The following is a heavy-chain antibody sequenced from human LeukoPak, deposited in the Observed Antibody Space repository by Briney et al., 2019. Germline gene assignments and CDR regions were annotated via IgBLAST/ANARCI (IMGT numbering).Heavy chain of an antibody. V-gene: IGHV3-48*03. D-gene: IGHD3-10*01. CDR3: ARDYYGSGMNDY. CDR2: ISSSGSPI. Sequence: GGSLRLSCVASGFTFSSYEMTWVRQAPGKGLEWVSYISSSGSPIYYADSVKGRFTISRDNAKNSVYLQMNSLRAEDTAVYYCARDYYGSGMNDYWGQGTLVTVSP. CDR1: GFTFSSYE. J-gene: IGHJ4*02.